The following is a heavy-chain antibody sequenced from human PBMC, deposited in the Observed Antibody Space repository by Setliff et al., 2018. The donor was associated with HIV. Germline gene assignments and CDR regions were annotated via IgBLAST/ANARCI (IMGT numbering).Heavy chain of an antibody. CDR3: ARHSDFWSEDAFDI. CDR1: GGSISTNSYY. V-gene: IGHV4-61*05. CDR2: ISTSGST. Sequence: PSETLSLTCTVSGGSISTNSYYWGWIRQSPGKGLEWIGYISTSGSTKYNPSLKSRVTILVDPSNNQFSLRLSSVTAADTAVYYCARHSDFWSEDAFDIWAQGTVVTVSS. J-gene: IGHJ3*02. D-gene: IGHD3-3*01.